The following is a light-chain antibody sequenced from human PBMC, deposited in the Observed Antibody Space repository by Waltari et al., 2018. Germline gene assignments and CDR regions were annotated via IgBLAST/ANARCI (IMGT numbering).Light chain of an antibody. CDR1: RSVNNF. CDR3: QHRANRPPWT. Sequence: ELVMTQSPATLSLSPGDRATLSCRASRSVNNFLLWYQRMPGQAPRLVMSDGSDRASGIPARFSGSVSGTDINLTISSLEADDFAVYYCQHRANRPPWTFGQGTRVEV. V-gene: IGKV3-11*01. J-gene: IGKJ1*01. CDR2: DGS.